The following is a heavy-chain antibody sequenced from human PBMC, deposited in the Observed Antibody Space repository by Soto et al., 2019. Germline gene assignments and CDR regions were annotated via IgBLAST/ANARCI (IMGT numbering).Heavy chain of an antibody. D-gene: IGHD6-6*01. Sequence: TLSLTCTVSGGSISSGDYYWSWIRQPPGKGLEWIGYIYYSGSTYYNPSLKSRVTISVDTSKNQFSLKLSSVTAADTAVYYCARSILMYSRSSQWFYPRGQGTLGTVSA. CDR1: GGSISSGDYY. V-gene: IGHV4-30-4*01. CDR3: ARSILMYSRSSQWFYP. CDR2: IYYSGST. J-gene: IGHJ5*02.